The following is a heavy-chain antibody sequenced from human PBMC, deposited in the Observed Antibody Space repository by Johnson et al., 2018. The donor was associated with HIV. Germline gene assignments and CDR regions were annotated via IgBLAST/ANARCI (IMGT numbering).Heavy chain of an antibody. Sequence: VQLVESGGVAVQPGGSLRLSCAASGFSFDDYAMHWFRQAPGKGLEWVSLISWDGGNTYYADSVKGRFIISRDNSKESLYLQMNSLRAEDTALYFCVTDSDTYYYGSGGAFDIWGRGTMVTVSS. D-gene: IGHD3-10*01. V-gene: IGHV3-43D*03. CDR3: VTDSDTYYYGSGGAFDI. J-gene: IGHJ3*02. CDR2: ISWDGGNT. CDR1: GFSFDDYA.